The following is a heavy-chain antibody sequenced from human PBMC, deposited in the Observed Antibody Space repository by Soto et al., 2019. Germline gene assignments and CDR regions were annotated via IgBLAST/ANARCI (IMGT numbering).Heavy chain of an antibody. J-gene: IGHJ4*02. D-gene: IGHD3-10*01. V-gene: IGHV3-23*01. CDR2: ISGSGGST. Sequence: EVQLLESGGGLVQPGGSLRVSCAASGFTFSSYAMNWVRQAPGKGLEWVSVISGSGGSTYYADSVKGRFTISRDNSKNTLYLQMNSLRAEDTAVYYCAKRNYGSEFDYWGQGTLVTVSS. CDR3: AKRNYGSEFDY. CDR1: GFTFSSYA.